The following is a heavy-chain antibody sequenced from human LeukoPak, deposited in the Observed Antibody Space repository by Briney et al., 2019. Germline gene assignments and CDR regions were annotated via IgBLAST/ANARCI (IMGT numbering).Heavy chain of an antibody. CDR1: GFTFSSYG. J-gene: IGHJ4*02. D-gene: IGHD2-2*01. V-gene: IGHV3-33*01. CDR3: ALPAATINFDY. Sequence: PGRSLRLSCAASGFTFSSYGMDWVRQAPGKGLEWVAVIWYDGSNKYYADSVKGRFTISRDNSKNTLYLQMNSLRAEDTAVYYCALPAATINFDYWGQGTLVTVSS. CDR2: IWYDGSNK.